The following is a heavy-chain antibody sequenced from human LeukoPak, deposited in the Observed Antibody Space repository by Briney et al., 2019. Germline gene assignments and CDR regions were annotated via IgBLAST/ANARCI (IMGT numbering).Heavy chain of an antibody. CDR1: GGSISSGGYY. J-gene: IGHJ4*02. V-gene: IGHV4-31*03. D-gene: IGHD3-22*01. CDR3: ARDSSGYAYFDY. CDR2: IFTGGST. Sequence: PSETLSLTCTVSGGSISSGGYYWSWIRQHPGKGLEWIGYIFTGGSTYYNPSLKSRVTMSVDTSKNQFSLKMSSVTAADTAVYYCARDSSGYAYFDYWGQGTLVTVSS.